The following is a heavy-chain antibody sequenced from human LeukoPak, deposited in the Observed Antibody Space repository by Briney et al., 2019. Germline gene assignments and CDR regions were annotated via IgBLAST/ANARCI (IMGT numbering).Heavy chain of an antibody. CDR1: GGTFSSYA. J-gene: IGHJ4*02. V-gene: IGHV1-69*05. CDR2: IIPIFGTA. Sequence: GASVKVSCKASGGTFSSYAISWVRQAPGQGLEWMGRIIPIFGTANYAQKFQGRVTITTDESTSTAYMELSSLRSEGTAVYYCAGDRSYSGSSTHIDYWGQGTLVTVSS. CDR3: AGDRSYSGSSTHIDY. D-gene: IGHD1-26*01.